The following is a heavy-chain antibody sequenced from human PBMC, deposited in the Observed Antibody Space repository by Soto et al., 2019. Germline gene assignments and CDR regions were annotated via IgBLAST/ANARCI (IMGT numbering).Heavy chain of an antibody. Sequence: EASVKVSCKASGYTFSDFDINWLRQASGQGPEWMGWMNAKSGDTFFAQRFQGKFNMTWDTSLSTAYMEVGSLTSDDTAMYYCARGNPFNYAGFDVWGQGTTVTVS. CDR2: MNAKSGDT. D-gene: IGHD3-16*01. CDR3: ARGNPFNYAGFDV. CDR1: GYTFSDFD. V-gene: IGHV1-8*01. J-gene: IGHJ6*02.